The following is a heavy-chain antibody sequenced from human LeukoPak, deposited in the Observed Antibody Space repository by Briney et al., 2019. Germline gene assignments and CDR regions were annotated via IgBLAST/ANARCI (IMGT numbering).Heavy chain of an antibody. CDR3: ARGHPGIAVADLDY. J-gene: IGHJ4*02. CDR2: ISSNGGST. Sequence: GGSLRLSCAASGFTFSSYAMHWVRQAPGKGLEYVSAISSNGGSTYYANSVKGRFTISRDNSKNTLYLQMGSLRAEDMAVYYCARGHPGIAVADLDYWGQGTLVTVSS. V-gene: IGHV3-64*01. D-gene: IGHD6-19*01. CDR1: GFTFSSYA.